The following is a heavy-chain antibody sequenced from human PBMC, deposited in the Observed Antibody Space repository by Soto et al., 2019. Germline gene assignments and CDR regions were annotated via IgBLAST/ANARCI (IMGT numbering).Heavy chain of an antibody. J-gene: IGHJ6*03. CDR1: GGSISSYY. D-gene: IGHD3-9*01. Sequence: QVQLQESGPGLVKPSETLSLTCTVSGGSISSYYWSWIRQPPGKGLEWIGYIYYSGSTNYNPSLKSRVTISVDTSKNQFSLNLSSVTAADTAVYYCARHGKDYEILTGQLYYYYYKYVRGKGTTVTVSS. CDR3: ARHGKDYEILTGQLYYYYYKYV. CDR2: IYYSGST. V-gene: IGHV4-59*08.